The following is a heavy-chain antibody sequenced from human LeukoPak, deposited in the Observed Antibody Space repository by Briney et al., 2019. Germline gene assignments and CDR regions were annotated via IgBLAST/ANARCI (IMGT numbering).Heavy chain of an antibody. CDR1: GYTFTSYA. D-gene: IGHD6-19*01. CDR3: ARAPYSSGWNFDY. CDR2: INAGNGNT. J-gene: IGHJ4*02. Sequence: ASVKVSCKASGYTFTSYAMHWVRQAPGQRLEWMGWINAGNGNTKYSQEFQGRVTITRDTSASTAYMELSSLRSEDMAVYYCARAPYSSGWNFDYWGQGTLVTVSS. V-gene: IGHV1-3*03.